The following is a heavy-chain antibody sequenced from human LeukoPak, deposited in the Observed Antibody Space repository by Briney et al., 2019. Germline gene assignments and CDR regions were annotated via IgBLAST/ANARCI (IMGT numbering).Heavy chain of an antibody. J-gene: IGHJ2*01. D-gene: IGHD6-13*01. CDR3: ARDLENSSSWYNRYFDL. CDR2: IYYSGST. V-gene: IGHV4-59*12. Sequence: PSETLSLTCTVSGGSISSYYWSWIRQPPGKGLEWIGYIYYSGSTNYNPSPKSRVTMSVDTSKNQFSLKLSSVTAADTAVYYCARDLENSSSWYNRYFDLWGRGTLVTVSS. CDR1: GGSISSYY.